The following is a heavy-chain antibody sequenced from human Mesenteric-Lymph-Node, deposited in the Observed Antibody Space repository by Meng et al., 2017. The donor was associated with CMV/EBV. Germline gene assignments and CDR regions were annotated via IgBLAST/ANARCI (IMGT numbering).Heavy chain of an antibody. D-gene: IGHD3-22*01. CDR1: GFTFSSFP. CDR3: ARADSSGYYGFDP. J-gene: IGHJ5*02. V-gene: IGHV3-30-3*01. CDR2: ISPEGDYE. Sequence: CAASGFTFSSFPVHWVRQAPGKGLEWVAVISPEGDYEYYTESVKDRFSISRDNFKDTLYLQMNSLRIEDTAVYYCARADSSGYYGFDPWGQGTLVTVSS.